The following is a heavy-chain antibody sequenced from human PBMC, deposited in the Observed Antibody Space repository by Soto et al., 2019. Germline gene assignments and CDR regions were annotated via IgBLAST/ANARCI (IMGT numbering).Heavy chain of an antibody. J-gene: IGHJ4*02. D-gene: IGHD1-26*01. CDR3: ARGRDPYSGSYYFDY. V-gene: IGHV1-46*03. Sequence: QVQLVQSGAEVKKPGASVKVSCKASGYTFTSYYMHWVRQAPGQGLEWMGIINPSGGSTSYAQKFQGRVTIXXDXSXXTVYMELSSLRSEDTAVYYCARGRDPYSGSYYFDYWGQGTLVTVSS. CDR2: INPSGGST. CDR1: GYTFTSYY.